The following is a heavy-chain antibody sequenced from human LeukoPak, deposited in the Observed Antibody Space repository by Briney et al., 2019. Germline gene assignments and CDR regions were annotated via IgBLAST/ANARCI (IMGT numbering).Heavy chain of an antibody. CDR3: ARGGFGYYYYYYGMDV. D-gene: IGHD3-3*01. Sequence: SETLSLTCAVYGGSFSGYYWSWIRQPPGKGLEWIGEINHSGSTNYNPSLKSRVTISVDTSKNQFSLKLSSVTAADTAGYYRARGGFGYYYYYYGMDVWGQGTTVTVSS. CDR2: INHSGST. V-gene: IGHV4-34*01. J-gene: IGHJ6*02. CDR1: GGSFSGYY.